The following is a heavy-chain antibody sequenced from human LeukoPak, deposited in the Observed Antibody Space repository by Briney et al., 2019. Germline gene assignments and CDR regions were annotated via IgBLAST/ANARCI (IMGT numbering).Heavy chain of an antibody. J-gene: IGHJ3*02. CDR2: IYHSGST. CDR3: ARPYYDFWSGFDAFDI. V-gene: IGHV4-38-2*01. CDR1: GYSISSGYY. Sequence: SGTLSLTCAVSGYSISSGYYWGWIRQPPGKGLEWIGSIYHSGSTYYNPSLKSRVTISVDTSKNQFSLKLSSVTAADTAVYYCARPYYDFWSGFDAFDIWGQGTMVTVSS. D-gene: IGHD3-3*01.